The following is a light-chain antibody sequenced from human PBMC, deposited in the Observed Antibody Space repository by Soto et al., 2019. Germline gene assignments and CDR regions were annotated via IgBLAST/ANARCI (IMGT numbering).Light chain of an antibody. Sequence: EIVLMQSPDTLSLSPGDSATLSCRASQSVSNNYLAWYQQKPGRAPRLLIYGASNRATGIPDRFSGSGSGTDFTLTISRLEPEDFAVFFCQQYDDSITFGQGTRLEIE. CDR3: QQYDDSIT. CDR1: QSVSNNY. CDR2: GAS. J-gene: IGKJ5*01. V-gene: IGKV3-20*01.